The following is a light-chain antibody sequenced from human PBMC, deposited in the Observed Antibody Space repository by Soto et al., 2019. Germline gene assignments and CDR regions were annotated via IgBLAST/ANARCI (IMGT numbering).Light chain of an antibody. CDR3: CSYGGRRNPVV. CDR2: EGT. CDR1: SSDVGSYHL. V-gene: IGLV2-23*01. J-gene: IGLJ2*01. Sequence: QSALTQPASVSGSPGQSITISCTGTSSDVGSYHLVSWYQQHPGKGPRLMIYEGTERPSGVSNRFSASKSGNTASLTISGLQAEDEAEYYCCSYGGRRNPVVFGGGTKLTVL.